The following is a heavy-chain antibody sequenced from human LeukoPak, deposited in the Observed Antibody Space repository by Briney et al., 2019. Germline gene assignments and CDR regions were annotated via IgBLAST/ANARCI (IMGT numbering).Heavy chain of an antibody. CDR3: ARELRDYYYYYGMDV. J-gene: IGHJ6*02. CDR2: IIPIFGTA. CDR1: GGTFISYA. Sequence: SVKVSCKASGGTFISYAISWVRQAPGQGLEWMGGIIPIFGTANYAQKFQGRVTITADESTSTAYMELSSLRSEDTAVYYCARELRDYYYYYGMDVWGQGTTVTVSS. D-gene: IGHD4-17*01. V-gene: IGHV1-69*13.